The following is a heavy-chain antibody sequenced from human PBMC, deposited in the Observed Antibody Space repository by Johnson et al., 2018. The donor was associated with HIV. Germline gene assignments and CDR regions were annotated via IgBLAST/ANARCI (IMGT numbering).Heavy chain of an antibody. J-gene: IGHJ3*02. D-gene: IGHD6-13*01. V-gene: IGHV3-11*04. CDR3: ARDFRAAAGNDAFDI. Sequence: QVQLVESGGGLVKPGGSLRLSCAASRFTFSDYYMSWIRQTPGKGLEWVSYISSSGGTIYYADSVKGRFSISRDNAKNSLYLQMNSLRAEDTAVYYCARDFRAAAGNDAFDIWGQGTMVTVSS. CDR1: RFTFSDYY. CDR2: ISSSGGTI.